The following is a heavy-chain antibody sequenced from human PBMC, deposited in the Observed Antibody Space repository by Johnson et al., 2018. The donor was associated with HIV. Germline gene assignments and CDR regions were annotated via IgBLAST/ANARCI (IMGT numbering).Heavy chain of an antibody. Sequence: VQLVESGGGVVQPGRSLRLSCAASGFTFSSYAMHWVRQAPGKGLEWVAVISYDGSKKYYADSVKGRFTISRDNSKNTLYLQMNSLRAEDTAVYYCARDQYCTGGVCYSGAFDIWGQGTMVTVSS. CDR1: GFTFSSYA. CDR3: ARDQYCTGGVCYSGAFDI. V-gene: IGHV3-30-3*01. D-gene: IGHD2-8*02. CDR2: ISYDGSKK. J-gene: IGHJ3*02.